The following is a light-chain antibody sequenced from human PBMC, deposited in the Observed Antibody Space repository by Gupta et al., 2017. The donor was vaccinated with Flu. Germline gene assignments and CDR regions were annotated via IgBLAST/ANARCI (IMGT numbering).Light chain of an antibody. CDR2: DDS. CDR1: SIGSEG. V-gene: IGLV3-21*02. Sequence: SYVLTQPPSVSVAPGQTASITCGGTSIGSEGVHWYQQRPGQAPVMVVYDDSDRPSGIPERISGSKSGNTATLTISRVEAGDEADYYCQVWERSSDQRVFGGGTKLTVL. J-gene: IGLJ3*02. CDR3: QVWERSSDQRV.